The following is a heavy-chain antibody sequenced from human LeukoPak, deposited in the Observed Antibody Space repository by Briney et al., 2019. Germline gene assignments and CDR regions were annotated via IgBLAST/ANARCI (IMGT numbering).Heavy chain of an antibody. Sequence: TGGSLRLSCAASGFTFTKFWMSWVRQAPGKGLEWVANIKQDGSERYYVDSVKGRFTISRDNAKNSLYLQMNSLRAEDTGVYYCAGSGWQVYRDYGGQGAVVTVSS. D-gene: IGHD6-19*01. V-gene: IGHV3-7*01. J-gene: IGHJ4*02. CDR3: AGSGWQVYRDY. CDR1: GFTFTKFW. CDR2: IKQDGSER.